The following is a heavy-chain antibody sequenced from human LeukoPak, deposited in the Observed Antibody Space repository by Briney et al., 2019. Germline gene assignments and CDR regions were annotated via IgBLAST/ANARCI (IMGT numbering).Heavy chain of an antibody. D-gene: IGHD3-22*01. CDR2: IYTSGST. CDR1: GGSISSYY. Sequence: KSSETLSLTCTVSGGSISSYYWSWIRQPAGKGLEWIGRIYTSGSTNYNPSLKSRVTISVDTSKNQFSLKLSSVTAADTAVYYCAREGQYYYDSSGYLYYWGQGTLVTVSS. V-gene: IGHV4-4*07. J-gene: IGHJ4*02. CDR3: AREGQYYYDSSGYLYY.